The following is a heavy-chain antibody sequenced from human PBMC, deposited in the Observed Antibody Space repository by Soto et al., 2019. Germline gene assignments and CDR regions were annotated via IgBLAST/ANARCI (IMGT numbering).Heavy chain of an antibody. CDR1: GFTFSNAW. CDR2: IKSKTDGGTT. Sequence: GGSLRLSCAASGFTFSNAWMNWVRQAPGKGLEWVGRIKSKTDGGTTDYAAPVKGRFTISRDDSKNTLYLQMNSLKTEDTAVYYCTTVGDIVVVPAAMYYFDYWGQGTLVTVSS. CDR3: TTVGDIVVVPAAMYYFDY. V-gene: IGHV3-15*07. J-gene: IGHJ4*02. D-gene: IGHD2-2*01.